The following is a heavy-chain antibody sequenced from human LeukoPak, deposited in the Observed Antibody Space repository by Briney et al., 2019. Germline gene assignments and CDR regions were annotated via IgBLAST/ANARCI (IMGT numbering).Heavy chain of an antibody. CDR3: ARGRDYGNRYYFDY. D-gene: IGHD4-17*01. CDR2: ISAYNGNT. V-gene: IGHV1-18*01. J-gene: IGHJ4*02. CDR1: GYTFTSYG. Sequence: ASVKVSCKASGYTFTSYGISWVRQAPGQGLEWMGWISAYNGNTNYAQKLQGRVTMTTDTSTSTAYMELSRLRSDHTAVYYCARGRDYGNRYYFDYWGQGTLVTVSS.